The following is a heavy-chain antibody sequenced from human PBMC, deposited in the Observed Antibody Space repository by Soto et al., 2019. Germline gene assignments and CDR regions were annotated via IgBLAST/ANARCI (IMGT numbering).Heavy chain of an antibody. Sequence: QVQLQESGPRLVKPSETLSLTCTVSGASFSHFYWSWIRQPPGKGLEWLGYIYDSGSTNYNPSLTSRVTMSVDTSKTQFSLDLGSVTAADTAVYFCAASYYGILTGHFAFEIWGHGTMVTVSS. D-gene: IGHD3-9*01. CDR1: GASFSHFY. CDR2: IYDSGST. CDR3: AASYYGILTGHFAFEI. V-gene: IGHV4-59*01. J-gene: IGHJ3*02.